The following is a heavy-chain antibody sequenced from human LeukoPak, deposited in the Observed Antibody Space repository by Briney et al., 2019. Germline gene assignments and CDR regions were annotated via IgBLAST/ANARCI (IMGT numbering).Heavy chain of an antibody. CDR1: GGSFSGYY. D-gene: IGHD1-14*01. CDR3: ARKPNAPYYYYYMDV. CDR2: INHSGST. J-gene: IGHJ6*03. V-gene: IGHV4-34*01. Sequence: SETLSLTCAVYGGSFSGYYWSWIRQPPGKGLEWIGEINHSGSTNYNPSLKSRVTISVDTSKNQFSLKLSSVTAADTAVYYCARKPNAPYYYYYMDVWGKGTTVTVSS.